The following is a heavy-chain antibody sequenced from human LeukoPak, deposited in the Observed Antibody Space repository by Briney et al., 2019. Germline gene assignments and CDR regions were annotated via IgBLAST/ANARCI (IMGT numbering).Heavy chain of an antibody. Sequence: SETLSLTCAVYGGSFSGYYWSWIRQPPGKGLEWIGEINNSGSTNYNPSLKSRVTISVDTSKNQFSLKLSSVTAADTAVYYCARRGPGIAAAGYNWFDPWGQGTLVTVSS. J-gene: IGHJ5*02. CDR2: INNSGST. CDR1: GGSFSGYY. D-gene: IGHD6-13*01. V-gene: IGHV4-34*01. CDR3: ARRGPGIAAAGYNWFDP.